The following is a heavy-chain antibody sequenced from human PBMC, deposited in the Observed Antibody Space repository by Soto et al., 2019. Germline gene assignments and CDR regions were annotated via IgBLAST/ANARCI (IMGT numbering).Heavy chain of an antibody. CDR2: IDPHSGGT. CDR3: ARGVPAAIHLGWFDP. V-gene: IGHV1-2*02. CDR1: GYSFTGYY. Sequence: QVQLVQSGAEVKKPWASVKVSCKASGYSFTGYYMHWVRQAPGQGLEWMGWIDPHSGGTNYVPEFQGRVAMTTDTSMSTVSMELSRLRSDYPAVCYCARGVPAAIHLGWFDPWGQGTPVTVSS. J-gene: IGHJ5*02. D-gene: IGHD2-2*02.